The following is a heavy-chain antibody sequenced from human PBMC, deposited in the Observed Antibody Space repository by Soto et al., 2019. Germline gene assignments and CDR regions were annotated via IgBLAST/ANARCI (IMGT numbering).Heavy chain of an antibody. CDR1: GFTFSSYS. CDR3: ARDIGDPYWYFDL. CDR2: ISSSSSTI. Sequence: EVQLVESGGGLVQPGGSLRLSCAASGFTFSSYSMNWVRQAPGKGLEWVSYISSSSSTIYYADSVKGRFTISRDNAKNSLYLQMNGLRAEDTAVYYCARDIGDPYWYFDLWGRGTLVTVSS. V-gene: IGHV3-48*01. J-gene: IGHJ2*01. D-gene: IGHD2-21*01.